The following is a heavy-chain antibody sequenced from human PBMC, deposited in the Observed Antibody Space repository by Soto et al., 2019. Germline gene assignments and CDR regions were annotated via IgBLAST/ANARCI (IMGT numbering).Heavy chain of an antibody. CDR1: GYSISSGFY. D-gene: IGHD1-26*01. CDR2: IYHSVTT. J-gene: IGHJ4*02. CDR3: ARDGGIYSGIDY. V-gene: IGHV4-38-2*02. Sequence: PSETLSLTCAVSGYSISSGFYWGWIRQPPGKGLEWIASIYHSVTTYYNPSLKSRVTISVDTSKNQFSLRLSSVTAADTAVYYCARDGGIYSGIDYWGQGTLVTVSS.